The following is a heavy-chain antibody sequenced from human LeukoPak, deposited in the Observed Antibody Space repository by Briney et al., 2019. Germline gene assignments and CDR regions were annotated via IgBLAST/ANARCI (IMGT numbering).Heavy chain of an antibody. CDR2: IYYSGST. V-gene: IGHV4-39*01. CDR3: ARHRDGYNLDY. Sequence: PSETLSLTCTVSGGSIGSSSYYWGWIRQPPGKGLEWIGSIYYSGSTYYNPSLKSRVTISVDTSKNQFSLKLSSVTAADTAVYYCARHRDGYNLDYWGQGTLVTVSS. D-gene: IGHD5-24*01. CDR1: GGSIGSSSYY. J-gene: IGHJ4*02.